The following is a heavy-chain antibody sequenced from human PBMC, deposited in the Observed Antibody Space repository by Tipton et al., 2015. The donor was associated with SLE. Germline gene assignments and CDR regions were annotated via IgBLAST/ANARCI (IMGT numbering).Heavy chain of an antibody. V-gene: IGHV3-13*01. CDR3: AKEEEHSFSSMWSNDAFDI. D-gene: IGHD6-13*01. CDR1: GFTFSRYD. J-gene: IGHJ3*02. CDR2: IDTSGGR. Sequence: SLRLSCAASGFTFSRYDMHWVRQTTGKGLEWVSSIDTSGGRYYAGSVKGRFIISREDAKDSLYLQMSSLRAEDTAVYYCAKEEEHSFSSMWSNDAFDIWGQGTTVTVSS.